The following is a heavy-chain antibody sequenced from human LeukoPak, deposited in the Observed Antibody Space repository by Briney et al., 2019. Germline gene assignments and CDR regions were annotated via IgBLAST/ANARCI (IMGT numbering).Heavy chain of an antibody. Sequence: ASVKVSCKASGYTFTSYYMHWVRQARGQGLEWMGWISGHNGNTNYAHKFQGRVSMTTDTPTRTAYMELKSLRSDDTAVYYCVLGDILTGYWAEYFPYWGQGTLVTVSS. D-gene: IGHD3-9*01. CDR2: ISGHNGNT. J-gene: IGHJ4*02. V-gene: IGHV1-18*04. CDR3: VLGDILTGYWAEYFPY. CDR1: GYTFTSYY.